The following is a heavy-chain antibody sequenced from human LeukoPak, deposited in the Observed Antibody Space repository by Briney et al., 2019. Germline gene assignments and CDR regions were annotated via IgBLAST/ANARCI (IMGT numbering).Heavy chain of an antibody. D-gene: IGHD3-22*01. V-gene: IGHV3-23*01. J-gene: IGHJ4*02. CDR2: ISGSGGST. CDR1: GFTFSSYA. Sequence: GGSLRLSCAASGFTFSSYAMSWVRQAPGKGLEWVSAISGSGGSTYYADSVKGRFTISRDNSKNTLYLQMNSLRAEDTAVYYCARVAATYYYDSSGYYVDYWGQGTLVTVSS. CDR3: ARVAATYYYDSSGYYVDY.